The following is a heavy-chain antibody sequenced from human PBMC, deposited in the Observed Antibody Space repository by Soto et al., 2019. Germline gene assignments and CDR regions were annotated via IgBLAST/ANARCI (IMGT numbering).Heavy chain of an antibody. CDR1: GFTFSSYA. D-gene: IGHD5-12*01. V-gene: IGHV3-23*01. Sequence: GGSLRLSCAASGFTFSSYAMSWVRQAPGKGLEWVSAISGSGGSTYYADSVKGRFTISRDNSKNTLYLQMNSLRAEDTAVYYCAKENSGYDISVGIMNQIDYWGQGTLVTVSS. CDR3: AKENSGYDISVGIMNQIDY. J-gene: IGHJ4*02. CDR2: ISGSGGST.